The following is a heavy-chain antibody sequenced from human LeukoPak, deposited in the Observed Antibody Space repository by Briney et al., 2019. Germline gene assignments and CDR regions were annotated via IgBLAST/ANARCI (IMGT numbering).Heavy chain of an antibody. V-gene: IGHV3-23*01. CDR1: GFTFSAYW. J-gene: IGHJ4*02. CDR3: AKAPVTSCRGAFCYPFDS. Sequence: GGSLRLSCAAPGFTFSAYWMHWVRQVPGKGLEWVSATSSSDAGKYYADSVRGRFTISRDNSRNTMYLQMNSLRAEDAAVYYCAKAPVTSCRGAFCYPFDSWGQGTVVTVSS. D-gene: IGHD2-15*01. CDR2: TSSSDAGK.